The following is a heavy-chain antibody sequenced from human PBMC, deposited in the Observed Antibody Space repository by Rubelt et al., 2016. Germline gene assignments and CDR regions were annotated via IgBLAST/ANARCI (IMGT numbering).Heavy chain of an antibody. CDR2: ISGSGGST. Sequence: MSWVRQAPGKGLEWVSAISGSGGSTYYADSVKGRFTISRDNAKNTLYLQMNSLRAEDTAVYYCAKSRYVGATPFDYWGQGTLVTVSS. CDR3: AKSRYVGATPFDY. J-gene: IGHJ4*02. V-gene: IGHV3-23*01. D-gene: IGHD1-26*01.